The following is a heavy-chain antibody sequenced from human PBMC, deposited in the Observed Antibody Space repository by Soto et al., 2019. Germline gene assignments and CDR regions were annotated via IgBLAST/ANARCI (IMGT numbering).Heavy chain of an antibody. CDR2: IIPFFGTA. Sequence: SVKVSCKASGGTFSTFGISWVRQVPGQGLEWMGGIIPFFGTARYSQKFEDRITITADESTNTVYMDLRSLTSEDTAIYYCAKSAPMDAGDKYYYDFWGQGALVTVSS. V-gene: IGHV1-69*13. CDR3: AKSAPMDAGDKYYYDF. CDR1: GGTFSTFG. J-gene: IGHJ4*02. D-gene: IGHD4-17*01.